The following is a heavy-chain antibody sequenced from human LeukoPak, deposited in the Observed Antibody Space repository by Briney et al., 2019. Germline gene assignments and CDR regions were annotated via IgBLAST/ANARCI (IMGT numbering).Heavy chain of an antibody. D-gene: IGHD3-9*01. CDR3: AKDVLELYDIYDY. J-gene: IGHJ4*02. CDR1: GYTFSNYG. Sequence: PGRSLRLSCEASGYTFSNYGMHWVRQAPGKGLEWVALIWYDGSKTYYADSVKGRFTISRDNFKNTLYLQMSSLRAEDTAVYYCAKDVLELYDIYDYWGQGTLVTVSS. CDR2: IWYDGSKT. V-gene: IGHV3-33*06.